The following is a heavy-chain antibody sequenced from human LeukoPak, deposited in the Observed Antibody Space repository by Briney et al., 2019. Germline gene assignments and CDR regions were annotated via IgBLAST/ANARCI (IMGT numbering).Heavy chain of an antibody. Sequence: KPGGSLRLSCAASGFTFSSYGMHWVRQAPGKGLEWVAVISYDGSNKYYADSVKGRFTVSRDNAKNSLSLELNSLRVDDTAIYYCARVGSTAEAGTPDYWGQGTLVTVSS. V-gene: IGHV3-30*03. J-gene: IGHJ4*02. D-gene: IGHD6-13*01. CDR2: ISYDGSNK. CDR1: GFTFSSYG. CDR3: ARVGSTAEAGTPDY.